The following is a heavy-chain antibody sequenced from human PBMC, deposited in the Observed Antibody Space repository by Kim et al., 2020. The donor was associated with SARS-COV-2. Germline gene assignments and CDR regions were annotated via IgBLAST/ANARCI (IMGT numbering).Heavy chain of an antibody. J-gene: IGHJ6*03. CDR1: GYTFTGYY. V-gene: IGHV1-2*02. D-gene: IGHD2-2*01. CDR3: ARDAVPAAIGAEYYYYYMDV. Sequence: ASVKVSCKASGYTFTGYYMHWVRQAPGQGLEWMGWINPNSGGTNYAQKFQGRVTMTRDTSISTAYMELSRLRSDDTAVYYCARDAVPAAIGAEYYYYYMDVWGKGTTVTVSS. CDR2: INPNSGGT.